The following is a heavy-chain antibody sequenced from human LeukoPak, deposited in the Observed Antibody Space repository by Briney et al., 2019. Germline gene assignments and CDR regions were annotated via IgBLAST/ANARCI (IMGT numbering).Heavy chain of an antibody. CDR1: GGSISSYY. CDR3: ARGVYIAAAQYAY. Sequence: PSETLTLTCTVSGGSISSYYWSWIRQPPGKGLEWIGYIYYSGTTNYNPSLKSRVTISVDTSKNQFSLKLSSVTAADTAVYYCARGVYIAAAQYAYWGQGTLVTVSS. J-gene: IGHJ4*02. CDR2: IYYSGTT. D-gene: IGHD6-13*01. V-gene: IGHV4-59*01.